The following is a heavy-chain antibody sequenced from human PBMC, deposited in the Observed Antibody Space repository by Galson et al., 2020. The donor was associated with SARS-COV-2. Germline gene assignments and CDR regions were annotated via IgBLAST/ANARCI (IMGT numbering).Heavy chain of an antibody. CDR2: INPSGGST. J-gene: IGHJ6*02. Sequence: ASVKVSFKASGYTFTSYYMHWVRQAPGQGLEWMGIINPSGGSTSYAQKFQGRVTMTRDTSTSTVYMELSSLRSEDTAVYYCARDPTVTTHLGDYLYYYYGMDVWGQGTTVTVSS. CDR3: ARDPTVTTHLGDYLYYYYGMDV. D-gene: IGHD4-4*01. V-gene: IGHV1-46*01. CDR1: GYTFTSYY.